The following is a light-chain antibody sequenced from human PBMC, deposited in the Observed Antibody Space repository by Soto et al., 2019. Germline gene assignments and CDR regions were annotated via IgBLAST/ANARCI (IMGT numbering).Light chain of an antibody. CDR3: QSYDSSLTGSYV. Sequence: QSALMQPPSVSGAPGQRVTISCTGSSSNIGAGYEVHWYQQLPGTAPKLLISGNSNRPSGVPDRLSGSKSGTSASLAITGLQAEDEADYYCQSYDSSLTGSYVFGTGTKVTV. J-gene: IGLJ1*01. CDR2: GNS. CDR1: SSNIGAGYE. V-gene: IGLV1-40*01.